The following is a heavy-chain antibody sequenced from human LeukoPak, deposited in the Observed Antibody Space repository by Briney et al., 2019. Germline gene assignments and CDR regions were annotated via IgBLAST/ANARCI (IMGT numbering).Heavy chain of an antibody. CDR3: AREDYYDSSGHYDY. J-gene: IGHJ4*02. V-gene: IGHV4-38-2*02. CDR1: GYSITRGYY. D-gene: IGHD3-22*01. Sequence: SETLSLTCTVSGYSITRGYYWGWIRQPPGKGLEWMGSIYHSGSTYYNPSLKSRVTISVDTSKNQFSLKLRSVTAADTAVYYCAREDYYDSSGHYDYWGQGTLVTVSS. CDR2: IYHSGST.